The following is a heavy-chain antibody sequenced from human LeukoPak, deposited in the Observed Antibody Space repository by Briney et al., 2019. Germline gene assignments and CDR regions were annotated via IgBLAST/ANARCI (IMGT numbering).Heavy chain of an antibody. Sequence: GGSLRLSCAASGFTFSSYAMSWVRQAPGKRLEWVSTISGSGGSTYYADSVKGRFTISRDNAKNSLYLQMNSLRAEDTAVYYCARVGGYSYNYAFDYWGQGTLVTVSS. J-gene: IGHJ4*02. CDR1: GFTFSSYA. CDR2: ISGSGGST. D-gene: IGHD5-18*01. CDR3: ARVGGYSYNYAFDY. V-gene: IGHV3-23*01.